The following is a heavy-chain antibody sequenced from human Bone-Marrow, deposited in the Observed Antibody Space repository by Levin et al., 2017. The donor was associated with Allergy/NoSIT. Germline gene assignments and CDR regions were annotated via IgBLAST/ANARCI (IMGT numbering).Heavy chain of an antibody. CDR2: IHPADSDI. D-gene: IGHD2-15*01. Sequence: GESLKISCKGSGDTFTNYWIAWVRQLPGKGLEWMGIIHPADSDIRYSPSFQGQVTISVDKSVSTAYLQWSSLKASDTAMYFCARTRGYCGGGSCWGWFDPWGQGTLVTVAS. J-gene: IGHJ5*02. V-gene: IGHV5-51*01. CDR3: ARTRGYCGGGSCWGWFDP. CDR1: GDTFTNYW.